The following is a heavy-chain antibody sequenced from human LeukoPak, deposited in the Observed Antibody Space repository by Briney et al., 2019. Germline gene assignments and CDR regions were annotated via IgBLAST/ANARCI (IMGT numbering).Heavy chain of an antibody. CDR3: ARAPSEVGGYYPEYFRH. CDR1: GFTFSRYW. CDR2: IKSDGKT. D-gene: IGHD3-22*01. Sequence: GGSLGLSCEASGFTFSRYWMHWVRHAPGKGLVWVSRIKSDGKTNYADSVKGRFTISRDNAKNTVSLQMDSLRAEDTGVYYCARAPSEVGGYYPEYFRHWGQGTLVTVSS. J-gene: IGHJ1*01. V-gene: IGHV3-74*01.